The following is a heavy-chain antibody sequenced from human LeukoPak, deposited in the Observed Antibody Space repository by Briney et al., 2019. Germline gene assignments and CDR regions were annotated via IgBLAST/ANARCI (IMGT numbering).Heavy chain of an antibody. J-gene: IGHJ3*02. CDR3: ARRIAAAGSRRSYAFDI. V-gene: IGHV6-1*01. CDR2: TYYRSKWYN. Sequence: SQTLSLTCAISGDSVSSNSAAWNWIRQSPSRGLEWLGRTYYRSKWYNDYAVSVKSRITINPDTSKNQFSLQLNSVTPEDTAVYYCARRIAAAGSRRSYAFDIWGQGTMVTVSS. CDR1: GDSVSSNSAA. D-gene: IGHD6-13*01.